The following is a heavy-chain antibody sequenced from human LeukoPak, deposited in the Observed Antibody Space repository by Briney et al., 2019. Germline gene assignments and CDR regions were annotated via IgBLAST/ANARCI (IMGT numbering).Heavy chain of an antibody. CDR3: ARGLAPLAYCGGDCYSNAFDI. J-gene: IGHJ3*02. CDR1: GFTVSSNY. V-gene: IGHV3-53*01. CDR2: IYSGGST. D-gene: IGHD2-21*02. Sequence: PGGSLRLSCAASGFTVSSNYMSWVRQAPGKGLEWVSVIYSGGSTYYADSVKGRFTISRDNSKNTLHLQMNSLRAEDTAVYYCARGLAPLAYCGGDCYSNAFDIWGQGTMVTVSS.